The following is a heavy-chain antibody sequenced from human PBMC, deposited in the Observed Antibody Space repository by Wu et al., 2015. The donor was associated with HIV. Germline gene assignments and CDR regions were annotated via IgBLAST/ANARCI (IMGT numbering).Heavy chain of an antibody. V-gene: IGHV1-18*01. CDR3: ARDSYYDSSGYYYSSYLYY. CDR1: GYTFTSYG. J-gene: IGHJ4*02. CDR2: ISAYNGNT. D-gene: IGHD3-22*01. Sequence: QVQLVQSGAEVKKPGASVKVSCKASGYTFTSYGISWVRQAPGQGLEWMGWISAYNGNTNYAQKLQGRVTMTTDTSTSTAYMELRSLRSDDTAVYYCARDSYYDSSGYYYSSYLYYWATGTSVTVSS.